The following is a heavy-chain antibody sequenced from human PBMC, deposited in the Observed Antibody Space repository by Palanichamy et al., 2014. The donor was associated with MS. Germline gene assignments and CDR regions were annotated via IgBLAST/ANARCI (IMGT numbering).Heavy chain of an antibody. CDR1: GGTFSSRA. CDR2: IIPIFETT. J-gene: IGHJ5*02. CDR3: AKGGDYYGSGNRLPFIWLDP. Sequence: QVQLEQSGAEVKQPGSSVKVSCKVTGGTFSSRAISWVRQAPGQGLEWMGGIIPIFETTNYAQNFKGRLTFTADHSTRTAYMELNSLRNEDTAIYYCAKGGDYYGSGNRLPFIWLDPWGQGTLVTVSS. D-gene: IGHD3-10*01. V-gene: IGHV1-69*01.